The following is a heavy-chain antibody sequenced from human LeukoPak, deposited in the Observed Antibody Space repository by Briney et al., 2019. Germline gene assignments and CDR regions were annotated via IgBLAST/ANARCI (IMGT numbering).Heavy chain of an antibody. J-gene: IGHJ6*02. Sequence: GRSLRLSCAASGFTFSSYGMHWVRRAPGKGLEWVAVISYDGSNKYYADSVKGRFTISRDNSKNTLYLQMNSLRAEDTAVYYCARVMYYDILTGYSYYYYYYGMDVWGQGTTVTVSS. V-gene: IGHV3-30*03. CDR2: ISYDGSNK. CDR3: ARVMYYDILTGYSYYYYYYGMDV. D-gene: IGHD3-9*01. CDR1: GFTFSSYG.